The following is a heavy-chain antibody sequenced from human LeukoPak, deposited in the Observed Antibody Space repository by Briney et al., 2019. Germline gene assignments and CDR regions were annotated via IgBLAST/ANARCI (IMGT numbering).Heavy chain of an antibody. CDR1: GFTFSDYY. J-gene: IGHJ6*03. CDR2: ISSSGSTI. D-gene: IGHD3-3*01. CDR3: ARDTYYDFWSGYLGSMDV. V-gene: IGHV3-11*01. Sequence: GGSLRLSCAASGFTFSDYYMSWIRQAPGKGLEWVSYISSSGSTIYYADSVKGRFTVSRDNAKNSLYLQMNSLRAEDTAVYYCARDTYYDFWSGYLGSMDVWGKGTTVTVSS.